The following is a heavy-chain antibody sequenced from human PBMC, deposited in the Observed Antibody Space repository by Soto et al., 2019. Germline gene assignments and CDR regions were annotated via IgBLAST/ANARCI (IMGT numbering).Heavy chain of an antibody. V-gene: IGHV1-8*01. CDR1: GYTFTSYD. D-gene: IGHD1-1*01. J-gene: IGHJ6*02. CDR2: MNPNSGNT. Sequence: QVQLVQSGAEVKKPGASVKVSCKASGYTFTSYDINWVRQATGQGLEWMGWMNPNSGNTVYAQKFEXXVTMTRKNSISTAYMELSSLRSEDTAMYYCARERNMYGVDVWGQGTTVTVSS. CDR3: ARERNMYGVDV.